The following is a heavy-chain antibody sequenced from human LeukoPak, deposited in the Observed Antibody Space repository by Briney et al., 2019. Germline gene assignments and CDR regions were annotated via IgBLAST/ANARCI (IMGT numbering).Heavy chain of an antibody. CDR3: ARGAVAEFGY. Sequence: SQTLSLTCAISGDSVSSKIVAWNWIRQSPSRGLEWLGRTYYRSKWYYDYAVSMKSRITINPDTSKNQLSLQLNSVTPEDTAVYYCARGAVAEFGYWGQGTLVTVSS. D-gene: IGHD6-19*01. J-gene: IGHJ4*02. V-gene: IGHV6-1*01. CDR1: GDSVSSKIVA. CDR2: TYYRSKWYY.